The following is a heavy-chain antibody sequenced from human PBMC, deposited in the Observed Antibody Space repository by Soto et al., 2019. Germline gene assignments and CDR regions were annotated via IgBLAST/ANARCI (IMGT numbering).Heavy chain of an antibody. V-gene: IGHV4-39*01. Sequence: SETLSLTCTVSGGSISSSSYYWCWIRQPPGKGLEWIGSIYYSGSTYYNPSLKSRVTISVDTSKNQFSLKLSSVTAADTAVYYCARHGGRYDFWSGYYQDNWFDPWGQGTLVTVSS. CDR3: ARHGGRYDFWSGYYQDNWFDP. J-gene: IGHJ5*02. D-gene: IGHD3-3*01. CDR1: GGSISSSSYY. CDR2: IYYSGST.